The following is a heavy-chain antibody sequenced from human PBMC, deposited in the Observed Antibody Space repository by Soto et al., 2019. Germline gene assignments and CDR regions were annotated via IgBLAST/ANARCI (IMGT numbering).Heavy chain of an antibody. D-gene: IGHD4-17*01. Sequence: QVRLVQSGAEVKKAGASVKVSCKTSGYIFTGYFIHWVRQTPGQGLQWMGRITPNSGDTNYGPTFKGRVTVTTDTSTSTAYMELSGLRSDDTALYYCVRWGYGSNSLEFWGQGTLVTVSS. CDR1: GYIFTGYF. J-gene: IGHJ4*03. CDR2: ITPNSGDT. V-gene: IGHV1-2*06. CDR3: VRWGYGSNSLEF.